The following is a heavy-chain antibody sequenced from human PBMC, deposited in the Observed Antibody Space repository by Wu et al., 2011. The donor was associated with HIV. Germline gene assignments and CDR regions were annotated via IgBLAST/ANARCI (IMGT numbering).Heavy chain of an antibody. V-gene: IGHV3-15*01. Sequence: YAXPVKGRFTISRDDSKNTLYLQMNSLKTEDTAVYYCTTVPFYYYDSSGYLKGYDAFDIWGQGTMVTVSS. D-gene: IGHD3-22*01. CDR3: TTVPFYYYDSSGYLKGYDAFDI. J-gene: IGHJ3*02.